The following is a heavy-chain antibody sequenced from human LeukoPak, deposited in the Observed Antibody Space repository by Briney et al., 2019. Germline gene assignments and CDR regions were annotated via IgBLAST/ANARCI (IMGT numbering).Heavy chain of an antibody. CDR2: ISSNGGST. CDR3: VKDWGTTTSCYNCCFDF. Sequence: SGGSLRLSCSASGFTFSSYAMHWVRQPPGKGLEYLASISSNGGSTYYADSVKGRFTISRDNSKNTLFLHMSSLRAEDAAVYYCVKDWGTTTSCYNCCFDFWGQGTLVTVSS. J-gene: IGHJ4*02. V-gene: IGHV3-64D*06. CDR1: GFTFSSYA. D-gene: IGHD2-2*02.